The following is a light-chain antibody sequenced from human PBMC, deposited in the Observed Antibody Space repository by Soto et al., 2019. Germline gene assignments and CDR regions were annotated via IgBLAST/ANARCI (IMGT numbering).Light chain of an antibody. CDR3: QQYGSSPLT. V-gene: IGKV3-20*01. J-gene: IGKJ4*01. Sequence: IVMEQYPANLSLAAGEWATLSCRAGQEASQSVSSSYLSWYQQKPGQAPRLLIYGASSRATGIPDRFSGSGSGTDFTLTISRLEPEDFAVYYCQQYGSSPLTFGGGTKVDIK. CDR1: QSVSSSY. CDR2: GAS.